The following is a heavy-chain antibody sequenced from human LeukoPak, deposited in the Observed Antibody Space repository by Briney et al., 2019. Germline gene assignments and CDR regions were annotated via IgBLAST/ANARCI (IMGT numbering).Heavy chain of an antibody. Sequence: GGSLRLSCAVSGFTFDDYAMHWVRQVPGKGLEWVSGINWNSDSIGYADSVKGRFTTSRDDAKNSLYLQMNSLRAEDTAFYYCAINGGGDSGYGNFDYWGQGTLVTVSS. J-gene: IGHJ4*02. CDR3: AINGGGDSGYGNFDY. CDR1: GFTFDDYA. V-gene: IGHV3-9*01. D-gene: IGHD5-12*01. CDR2: INWNSDSI.